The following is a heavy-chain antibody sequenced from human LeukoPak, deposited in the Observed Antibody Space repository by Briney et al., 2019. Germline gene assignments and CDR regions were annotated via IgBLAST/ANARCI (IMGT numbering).Heavy chain of an antibody. CDR1: GGSFSGYY. CDR3: ARGRLRVVYEV. D-gene: IGHD2-8*02. CDR2: INHSGST. J-gene: IGHJ6*04. V-gene: IGHV4-34*01. Sequence: SETLSLTCAFYGGSFSGYYWSGIRQPPGKGLEWIGEINHSGSTNYNPSLKSRVTISVDTSKNQFSLKLSSVTAADTAVYYCARGRLRVVYEVWGKGTTVTVSS.